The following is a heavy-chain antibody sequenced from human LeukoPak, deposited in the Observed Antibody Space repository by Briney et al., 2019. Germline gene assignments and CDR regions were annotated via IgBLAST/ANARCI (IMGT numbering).Heavy chain of an antibody. CDR3: ARDSPYSGNYSPIDY. CDR1: GFTFNSYA. CDR2: ISYDGSKK. J-gene: IGHJ4*02. V-gene: IGHV3-30*04. Sequence: GGSLRLSCAASGFTFNSYAIHWVRQAPGKGLEWVAVISYDGSKKFYAHSVKGRFTISRDNSKNTLYLHMNCLRAEDTAVYYCARDSPYSGNYSPIDYWGQGTLVTVSS. D-gene: IGHD1-26*01.